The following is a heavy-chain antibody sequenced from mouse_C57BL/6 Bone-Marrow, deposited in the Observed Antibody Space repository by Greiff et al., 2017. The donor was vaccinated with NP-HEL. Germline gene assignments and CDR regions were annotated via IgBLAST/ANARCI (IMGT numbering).Heavy chain of an antibody. CDR2: IDPCDSYT. D-gene: IGHD4-1*01. CDR3: ARRGTGSYWYIDV. CDR1: GYTFTSYW. Sequence: QVQLQQPGAELVMPGASVKLSCKASGYTFTSYWMHWVKQRPGQGLEWIGEIDPCDSYTNYNQKFKGKSTLTVDKSSSTAYMQLSSLTSEDSAVYYCARRGTGSYWYIDVWGTGTTVTVSS. V-gene: IGHV1-69*01. J-gene: IGHJ1*03.